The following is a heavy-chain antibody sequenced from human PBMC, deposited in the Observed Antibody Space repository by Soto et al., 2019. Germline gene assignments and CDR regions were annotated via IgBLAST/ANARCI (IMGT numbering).Heavy chain of an antibody. CDR3: ARDVRGLAAVAGLYGMDV. J-gene: IGHJ6*02. Sequence: GGSLRLSGAVSGFTFSNHWMHWVRQDPGKGLVWVSRINTDGSSIRYADSVKGRFTISRDNARNTLYLQMNSLRAEDTAVYYCARDVRGLAAVAGLYGMDVWGQGTTVTVSS. D-gene: IGHD6-19*01. CDR1: GFTFSNHW. V-gene: IGHV3-74*01. CDR2: INTDGSSI.